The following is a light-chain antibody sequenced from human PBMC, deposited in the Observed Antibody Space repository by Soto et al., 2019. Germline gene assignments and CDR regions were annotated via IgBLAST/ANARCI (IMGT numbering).Light chain of an antibody. CDR1: SSDVGTYNF. V-gene: IGLV2-11*01. CDR2: DVT. CDR3: CSYVGSYTSYV. J-gene: IGLJ1*01. Sequence: QSALTQPRSVSGSPGQSVTISCTGTSSDVGTYNFVSWYQQHPGKAPKFMIYDVTKPPSGVPDRFSGSKSGNTASLTISGLQAEDEADYYCCSYVGSYTSYVFGTGTKVTVL.